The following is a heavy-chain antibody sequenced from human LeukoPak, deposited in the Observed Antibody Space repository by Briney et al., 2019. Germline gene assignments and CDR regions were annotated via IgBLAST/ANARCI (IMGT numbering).Heavy chain of an antibody. J-gene: IGHJ5*02. Sequence: ASVKVSCKASGYTFTSYYMHWVRQAPGQGLEWMGIINPSGGSTSYAQKFQGRVIMTRDTSTSTVYMELSSLRSEDTAVYYCARGGLTVVRGVIITFRFDPWGQGTLVTVSS. CDR3: ARGGLTVVRGVIITFRFDP. V-gene: IGHV1-46*01. D-gene: IGHD3-10*01. CDR1: GYTFTSYY. CDR2: INPSGGST.